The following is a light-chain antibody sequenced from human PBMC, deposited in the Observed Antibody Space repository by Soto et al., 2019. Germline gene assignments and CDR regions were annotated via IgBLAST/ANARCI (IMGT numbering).Light chain of an antibody. CDR2: GAS. J-gene: IGKJ2*01. V-gene: IGKV3-15*01. CDR1: QSVSRN. CDR3: QQYGDWPPET. Sequence: EVVLTQSPATLSVSPGDRATLSCRASQSVSRNLAWYQQKPGQAPRLLIYGASTRATGVPARFSGSGSATESTLSISSLQSEDVAVYYCQQYGDWPPETFGQGIKLEI.